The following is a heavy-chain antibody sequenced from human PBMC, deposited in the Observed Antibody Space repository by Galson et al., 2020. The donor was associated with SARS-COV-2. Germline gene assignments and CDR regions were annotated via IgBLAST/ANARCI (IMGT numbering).Heavy chain of an antibody. CDR1: GCSIRSGGYY. CDR3: ARDRGKLELWKTGGGFDH. Sequence: TASETLSLTCTVSGCSIRSGGYYWNWIRHHPGKGLVLIGDIDDSGSTHYNPTLKSRVTISVDTSKNQFSLKLSPVTAADTAVYYCARDRGKLELWKTGGGFDHWGQGTLVNVSS. J-gene: IGHJ4*02. CDR2: IDDSGST. V-gene: IGHV4-31*03. D-gene: IGHD5-18*01.